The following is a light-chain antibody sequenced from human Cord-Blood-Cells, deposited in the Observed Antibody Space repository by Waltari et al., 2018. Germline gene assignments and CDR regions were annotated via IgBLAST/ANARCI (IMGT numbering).Light chain of an antibody. CDR3: QQSYSTPYT. J-gene: IGKJ2*01. CDR2: AAS. Sequence: DIQMTQSPSSLSASVGDRVTITCRASKSISSYLNWYQQKPGKAPKLLIYAASSLQSGCPSRFSGSGSGTDCTLTISSLQPEDFATYYCQQSYSTPYTFCRGTKLEIK. V-gene: IGKV1-39*01. CDR1: KSISSY.